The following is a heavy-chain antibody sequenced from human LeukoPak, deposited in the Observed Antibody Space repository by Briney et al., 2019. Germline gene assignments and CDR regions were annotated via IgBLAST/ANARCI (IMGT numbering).Heavy chain of an antibody. V-gene: IGHV4-59*08. J-gene: IGHJ4*02. CDR2: IYYSGST. CDR1: GGSISSYY. D-gene: IGHD3-10*01. Sequence: SETLFLTCTVSGGSISSYYWSWIRQPPGKGLEWIGYIYYSGSTNYNPSLKSRVTISVDTSKNQFSLKLSSVTAADTAVYYCARTLGGSGSYYISSYYFDYWGQGTLVTVSS. CDR3: ARTLGGSGSYYISSYYFDY.